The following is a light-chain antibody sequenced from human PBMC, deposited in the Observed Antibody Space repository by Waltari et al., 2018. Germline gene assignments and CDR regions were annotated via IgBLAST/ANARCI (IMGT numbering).Light chain of an antibody. Sequence: EIVMTQSPTTLSVSPGKTATLPCTTSQTVGNKLPWYQQKPGQAPRLIIFGASTRATGLPARFSASGSGTEFSLTISSLQSEDSAVYFCQHYYNWPLTFGGGTRIDI. CDR1: QTVGNK. V-gene: IGKV3-15*01. CDR3: QHYYNWPLT. J-gene: IGKJ4*01. CDR2: GAS.